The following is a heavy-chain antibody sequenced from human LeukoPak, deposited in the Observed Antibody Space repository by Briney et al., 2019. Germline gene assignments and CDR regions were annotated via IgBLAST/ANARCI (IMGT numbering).Heavy chain of an antibody. V-gene: IGHV1-8*01. CDR3: ARGGTRYCASTSCSDYYYYGVDV. D-gene: IGHD2-2*01. CDR2: MNPNSANT. CDR1: GYTFSNYD. Sequence: ASVKVSCKASGYTFSNYDINWVRPAYGQGLEWMGWMNPNSANTGYAQKFQGRVTMTTNTSINTAYMKLSSLRSEDTALYYCARGGTRYCASTSCSDYYYYGVDVWGQGTTVTVSS. J-gene: IGHJ6*02.